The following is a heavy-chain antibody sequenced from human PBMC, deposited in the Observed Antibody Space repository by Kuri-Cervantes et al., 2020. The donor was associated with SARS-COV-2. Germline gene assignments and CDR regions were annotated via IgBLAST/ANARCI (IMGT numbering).Heavy chain of an antibody. Sequence: SETLSLTCTVSGGSISSSSYYWGWIRQPPGKGLEWIGSIYYSGSTYYNPSLKSRVTISVDTSKNQFSLKLSSVTAADTAVYYCARGDAGIAVAGDAFDIWGQGTTVTVSS. CDR2: IYYSGST. CDR1: GGSISSSSYY. J-gene: IGHJ3*02. V-gene: IGHV4-39*07. CDR3: ARGDAGIAVAGDAFDI. D-gene: IGHD6-19*01.